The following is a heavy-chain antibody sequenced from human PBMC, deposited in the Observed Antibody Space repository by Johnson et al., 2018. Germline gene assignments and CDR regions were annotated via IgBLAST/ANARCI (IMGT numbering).Heavy chain of an antibody. CDR2: IWYDGSNK. CDR3: ARDWVVVAATDAFDI. V-gene: IGHV3-33*01. J-gene: IGHJ3*02. D-gene: IGHD2-15*01. CDR1: GFTFSSYG. Sequence: QVRLVESGGGVVQPGRSLRLSCAASGFTFSSYGMHWVRQAPGKGLEWVAVIWYDGSNKYYADSVKGRFTISRDNSKNTLYLQMNSLRAEDTAVYYCARDWVVVAATDAFDIWGQGTMVTVSS.